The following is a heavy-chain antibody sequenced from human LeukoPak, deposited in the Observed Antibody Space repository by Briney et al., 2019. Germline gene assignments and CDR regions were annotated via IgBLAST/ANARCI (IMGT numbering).Heavy chain of an antibody. Sequence: GGSQRLSCTSATFTFGDYPLSWVRQAPGKGLEWVAFIRYDGSNKYYADSVKGRFTISRDNSKNTLYLQMNSLRAEDTAVYYCAKDRYSSSSVFDYWGQGTLVTVSS. CDR1: TFTFGDYP. CDR3: AKDRYSSSSVFDY. CDR2: IRYDGSNK. D-gene: IGHD6-6*01. J-gene: IGHJ4*02. V-gene: IGHV3-30*02.